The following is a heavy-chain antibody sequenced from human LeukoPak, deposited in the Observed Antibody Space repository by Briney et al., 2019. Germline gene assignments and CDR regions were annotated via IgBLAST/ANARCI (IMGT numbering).Heavy chain of an antibody. J-gene: IGHJ6*03. CDR3: AKGSKLLVFTRDHYIAV. Sequence: GGSLRLSCAASGFTFSSYGMSWVRQAPGKGLEWVAFIRHDGSNKYYADSVKGRFTISRDNSKNTLYLQMNSLRAEDTAVYYCAKGSKLLVFTRDHYIAVWGKGTSVTISS. D-gene: IGHD3-9*01. V-gene: IGHV3-30*02. CDR2: IRHDGSNK. CDR1: GFTFSSYG.